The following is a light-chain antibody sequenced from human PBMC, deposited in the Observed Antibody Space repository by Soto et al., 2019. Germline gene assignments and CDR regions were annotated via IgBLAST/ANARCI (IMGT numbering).Light chain of an antibody. J-gene: IGKJ1*01. Sequence: DIQMTQSPSTLPAPVEDRVTITSRASQSISSWLAWYQRKPGKAPKLLIYKASSLESGVPSRFSGSGSGTEFTLTISSLQPDDFATYYCQQYNSYSGTFGQGTKVDIK. CDR2: KAS. V-gene: IGKV1-5*03. CDR1: QSISSW. CDR3: QQYNSYSGT.